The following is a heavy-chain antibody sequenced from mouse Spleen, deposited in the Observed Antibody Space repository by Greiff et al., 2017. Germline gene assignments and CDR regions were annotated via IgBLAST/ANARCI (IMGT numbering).Heavy chain of an antibody. CDR1: GFTFSSYA. V-gene: IGHV5-9*01. J-gene: IGHJ2*01. CDR3: ARQLGIDY. D-gene: IGHD4-1*01. CDR2: ISSGGGNT. Sequence: DVMLVESGGGLVKLGGSLKLSCAASGFTFSSYAMSWVRQTPEKRLEWVATISSGGGNTYYPDSVKGRFTISRDNAKNTLYLQMSSLKSEDTAMYYCARQLGIDYWGQGTTLTVSS.